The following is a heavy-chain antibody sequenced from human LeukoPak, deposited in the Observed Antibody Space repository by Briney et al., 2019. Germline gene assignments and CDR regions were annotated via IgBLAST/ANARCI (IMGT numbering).Heavy chain of an antibody. CDR1: GGSISSSSYY. D-gene: IGHD3-16*01. CDR3: ARREDYDPSHAFDI. CDR2: IYYSGST. J-gene: IGHJ3*02. V-gene: IGHV4-39*01. Sequence: PSETLSLTCTVSGGSISSSSYYWGWIRRPPGKGLEWIGSIYYSGSTYYNPSLKSRVTISVDTSKNQFSLKLSSVTAADTAVYYCARREDYDPSHAFDIWGQGTMVTVSS.